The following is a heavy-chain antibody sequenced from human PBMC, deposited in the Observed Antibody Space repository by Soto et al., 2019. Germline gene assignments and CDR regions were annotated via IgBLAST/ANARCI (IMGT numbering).Heavy chain of an antibody. V-gene: IGHV1-69*06. CDR1: AGTFSSYA. CDR2: IIPIFGTS. Sequence: SVKVSCKASAGTFSSYAISWVRQAPGQGLEWMGGIIPIFGTSNYAQKFQGRVTITADKSTSTAYMELSSLRSEDTAVYYCARYCSGGSCSATSYYYGTEVSGK. D-gene: IGHD2-15*01. J-gene: IGHJ6*04. CDR3: ARYCSGGSCSATSYYYGTEV.